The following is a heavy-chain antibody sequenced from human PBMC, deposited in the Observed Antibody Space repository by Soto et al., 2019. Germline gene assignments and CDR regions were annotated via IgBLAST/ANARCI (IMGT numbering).Heavy chain of an antibody. D-gene: IGHD3-9*01. Sequence: LGESLKISCKGSGYSFTSYWIGWVRQMPGKGLEWMGIIYPGDSDTRYSPSFQGQVTISADKSISTAYLQWSSLKASDTAVYYCARGYYEMLTGNYKESYYHDMDVWGQGTTVTVSS. CDR2: IYPGDSDT. J-gene: IGHJ6*02. CDR1: GYSFTSYW. CDR3: ARGYYEMLTGNYKESYYHDMDV. V-gene: IGHV5-51*01.